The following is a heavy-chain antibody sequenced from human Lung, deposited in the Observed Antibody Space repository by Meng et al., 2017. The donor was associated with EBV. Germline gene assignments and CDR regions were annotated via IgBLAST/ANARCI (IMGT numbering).Heavy chain of an antibody. CDR3: ARHTFSGNPGGIDS. CDR2: QCHADDT. D-gene: IGHD4-23*01. J-gene: IGHJ4*02. Sequence: HLQLRESGPGLVKPSETLSLTCTVSGGPISRTGTCGGWIRQPPGKGLEWIGSQCHADDTYYNPSLMGRVNISVDTSKNQVSLKLTSVTAADTSIYYCARHTFSGNPGGIDSWGQGILVTVSS. CDR1: GGPISRTGTC. V-gene: IGHV4-39*01.